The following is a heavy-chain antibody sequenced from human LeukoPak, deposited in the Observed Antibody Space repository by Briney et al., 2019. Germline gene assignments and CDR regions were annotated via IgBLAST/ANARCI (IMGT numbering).Heavy chain of an antibody. CDR2: IYYSGST. J-gene: IGHJ6*03. CDR3: ARVRGRRVVPAALRYYYYYMDV. D-gene: IGHD2-2*02. Sequence: PSETLSLTCTVSGGSISSSSYYWGWIRQPPGKGLEWIVSIYYSGSTYYNPFLKSRVTISVDPSKNQFSLKLSSVTAADTAVYYCARVRGRRVVPAALRYYYYYMDVWGKGTTVTVSS. V-gene: IGHV4-39*07. CDR1: GGSISSSSYY.